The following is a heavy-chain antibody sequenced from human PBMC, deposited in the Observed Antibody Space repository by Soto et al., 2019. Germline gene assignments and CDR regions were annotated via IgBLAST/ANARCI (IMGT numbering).Heavy chain of an antibody. D-gene: IGHD5-12*01. Sequence: QVQLVQSGAEVKKPGSSVKVSCKASGGTFSSYAITWVRQAPGQGLEWLGGIIPIFGTANYAQTVQGRLTIAADEYTSSAYMELSSRRPEDTAVYHSERVEEGRDGYDSGFGYWGQGTLVIVSA. V-gene: IGHV1-69*01. CDR3: ERVEEGRDGYDSGFGY. CDR1: GGTFSSYA. J-gene: IGHJ4*02. CDR2: IIPIFGTA.